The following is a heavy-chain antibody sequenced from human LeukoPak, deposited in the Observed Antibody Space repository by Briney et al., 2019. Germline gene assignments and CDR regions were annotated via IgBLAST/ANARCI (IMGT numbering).Heavy chain of an antibody. V-gene: IGHV3-66*01. CDR1: GFTVSSNY. J-gene: IGHJ3*02. CDR3: ARGRAEDVLLWFGESPNGGSGTFDI. D-gene: IGHD3-10*01. CDR2: IYSGGGT. Sequence: PGGSLRLSCAASGFTVSSNYMSWVRQAPGKGLEWVSVIYSGGGTYYADSVKGGFTISRDNSKNTLFFQMNSLRAENTAVYDWARGRAEDVLLWFGESPNGGSGTFDIWGQGTMVTVSS.